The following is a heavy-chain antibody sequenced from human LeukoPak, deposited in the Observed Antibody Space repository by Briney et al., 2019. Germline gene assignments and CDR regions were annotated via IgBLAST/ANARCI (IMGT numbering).Heavy chain of an antibody. CDR2: ISYDGSNK. CDR3: AKRRRWLQNYYYYYGMDV. D-gene: IGHD5-24*01. CDR1: GFTFSSYG. V-gene: IGHV3-30*18. Sequence: GRSLRLSCAASGFTFSSYGMHWVRQAPGKGLEWVAVISYDGSNKYYADSVKGRFTISRDNSKNTLYLQMNSLRAEDTAVYYCAKRRRWLQNYYYYYGMDVWGQGTTVTVSS. J-gene: IGHJ6*02.